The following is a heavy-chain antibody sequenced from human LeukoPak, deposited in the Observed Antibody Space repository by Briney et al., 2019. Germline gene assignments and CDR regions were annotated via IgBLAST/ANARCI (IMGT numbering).Heavy chain of an antibody. V-gene: IGHV3-9*01. D-gene: IGHD3-10*01. CDR2: ISWNSGSI. Sequence: GGSLRLSCAASGFTFDDYAMHWVRQAPGKGLEWVSGISWNSGSIGYADSVKGRLTISRDNSKNTLYLQMNSLRAEDTAVYYCAKKTYGAGLYYNVFDSWGQGILVTVSS. CDR1: GFTFDDYA. CDR3: AKKTYGAGLYYNVFDS. J-gene: IGHJ4*02.